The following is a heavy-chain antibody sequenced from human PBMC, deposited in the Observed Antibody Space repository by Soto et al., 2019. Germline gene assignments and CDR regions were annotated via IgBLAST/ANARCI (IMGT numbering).Heavy chain of an antibody. Sequence: QVQLVQSGAEARKPGSSVKVSCKASGGTFDTYTLSWVRQAPGQGLEWMGRIIPSLDTTNYARKFQGRLTLTADKSTSTAFMELRSLRSDDAAVYYCARAGDTAIIPSAHDYYCSFMDVWGKGTTVTVSS. CDR1: GGTFDTYT. CDR3: ARAGDTAIIPSAHDYYCSFMDV. J-gene: IGHJ6*03. V-gene: IGHV1-69*08. CDR2: IIPSLDTT. D-gene: IGHD2-21*02.